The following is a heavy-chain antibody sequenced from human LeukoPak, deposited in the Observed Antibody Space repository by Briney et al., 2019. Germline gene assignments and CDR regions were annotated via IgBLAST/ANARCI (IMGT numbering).Heavy chain of an antibody. CDR3: AKPRGGIVFTYYFDY. CDR1: GFTFSSYA. J-gene: IGHJ4*02. V-gene: IGHV3-23*01. Sequence: GGSLRLSCAASGFTFSSYAMSWVRQAPGKGLEWVSGISGSGGSTYYADSVKGRFTISRDNSKNTLYLQMNSLRAEDTAVYYCAKPRGGIVFTYYFDYWGQGTLVTVSS. D-gene: IGHD2-15*01. CDR2: ISGSGGST.